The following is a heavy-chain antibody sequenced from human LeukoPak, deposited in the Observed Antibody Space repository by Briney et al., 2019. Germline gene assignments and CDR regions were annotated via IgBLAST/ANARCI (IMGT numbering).Heavy chain of an antibody. CDR1: GYTFTSYD. D-gene: IGHD2-15*01. V-gene: IGHV1-8*01. J-gene: IGHJ4*02. Sequence: ASVKVSCKASGYTFTSYDINWVRQATGQGLEWMGWMNPNSGNTGYAQKFQGRVTMTRNTSISTAYMELSSLRSEDTAVYYCASYCSGGSCYSGPFDYWGQGTLVTVSS. CDR3: ASYCSGGSCYSGPFDY. CDR2: MNPNSGNT.